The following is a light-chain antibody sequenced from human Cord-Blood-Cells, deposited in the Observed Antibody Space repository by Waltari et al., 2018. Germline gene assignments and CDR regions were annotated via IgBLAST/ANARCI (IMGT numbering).Light chain of an antibody. CDR1: QSISSW. CDR2: DAS. Sequence: DIQMTQSPSTLSASVGDRVPITCRASQSISSWLDWYQQKPGKAPKLLIYDASSLESGVPSRFSGSGSGTDISLTFSSLQPDDFATYYCQQYKSYSWTFGQGTKVEIK. V-gene: IGKV1-5*01. J-gene: IGKJ1*01. CDR3: QQYKSYSWT.